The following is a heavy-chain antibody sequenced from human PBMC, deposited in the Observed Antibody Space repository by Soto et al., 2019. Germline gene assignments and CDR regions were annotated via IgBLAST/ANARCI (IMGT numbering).Heavy chain of an antibody. D-gene: IGHD2-2*01. CDR3: AKAASFVVPAARQDY. J-gene: IGHJ4*02. CDR1: GFTFSDYY. V-gene: IGHV3-11*05. Sequence: GGSLRLSCAASGFTFSDYYMSWIRQAPGKGLEWVSYISSSSSYTNYADSVKGRFTISRDNAKNSLYLQMNSLTAADTAVYYCAKAASFVVPAARQDYWGQGTLVTVSS. CDR2: ISSSSSYT.